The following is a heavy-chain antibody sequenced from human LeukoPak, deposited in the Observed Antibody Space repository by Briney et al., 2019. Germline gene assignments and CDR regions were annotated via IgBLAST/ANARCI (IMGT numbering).Heavy chain of an antibody. CDR1: GATFSSST. J-gene: IGHJ6*03. CDR3: ARPARGYSYGDGAYYYYYMDV. Sequence: AVKVSCKDSGATFSSSTISWERHAPGPGLECMGGIIPIFGKANYAQKFQGRVTITTDESTSTAYMELSSMRSEDTAVYYCARPARGYSYGDGAYYYYYMDVWGKGTTVTVSS. V-gene: IGHV1-69*05. D-gene: IGHD5-18*01. CDR2: IIPIFGKA.